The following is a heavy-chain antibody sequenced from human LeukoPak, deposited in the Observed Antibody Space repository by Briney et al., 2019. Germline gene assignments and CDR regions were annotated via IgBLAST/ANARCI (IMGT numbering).Heavy chain of an antibody. CDR1: GFTFSTYW. CDR3: ARDGHCSGGHY. V-gene: IGHV3-74*01. J-gene: IGHJ4*02. CDR2: INSDASYT. Sequence: PGGSLRLSCAASGFTFSTYWMHWVRQAPGKGLVWVSVINSDASYTNYADSVKGRFTISRDNAKNTLYLQMNSLRVEDMAVYYCARDGHCSGGHYWGQGTLVTVSS. D-gene: IGHD6-19*01.